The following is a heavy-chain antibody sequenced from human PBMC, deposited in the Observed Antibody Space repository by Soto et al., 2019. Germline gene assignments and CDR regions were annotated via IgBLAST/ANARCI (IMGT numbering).Heavy chain of an antibody. Sequence: EVKLVESGGGLIQPGGSLRLSCAASGFSVSGTYMSWVRQAPGKELKWRSVIYSDDTTYYVEVGKCRFTLSSDSSKNTLFLQMNNLRAEDPAMYHCARGNYYDYAFDIWGQGTKVIVSS. CDR1: GFSVSGTY. CDR3: ARGNYYDYAFDI. V-gene: IGHV3-53*01. CDR2: IYSDDTT. D-gene: IGHD3-22*01. J-gene: IGHJ3*02.